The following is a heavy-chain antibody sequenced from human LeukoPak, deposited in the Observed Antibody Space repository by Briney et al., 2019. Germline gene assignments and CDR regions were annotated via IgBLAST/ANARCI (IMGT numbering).Heavy chain of an antibody. CDR2: IRHDGSDK. Sequence: GGSLRLSCAASGFTFSNYNMHWVRQAPGKGLEWVTFIRHDGSDKYYADSVKGRFTISRDNAKNSLYLQMNSLRAEDTAVYYCAELGITMIGGVWGKGTTVTISS. V-gene: IGHV3-30*02. CDR1: GFTFSNYN. D-gene: IGHD3-10*02. J-gene: IGHJ6*04. CDR3: AELGITMIGGV.